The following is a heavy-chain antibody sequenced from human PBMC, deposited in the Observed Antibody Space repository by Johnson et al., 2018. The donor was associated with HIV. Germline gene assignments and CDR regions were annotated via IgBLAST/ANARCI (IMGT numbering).Heavy chain of an antibody. D-gene: IGHD3-10*01. J-gene: IGHJ3*02. Sequence: QVQLVESGGGVVQPGRSLRLSCAASGFTFSSYGMHWVRQAPGKGLEWVAVISYDGSNKYYADSVKGRFTISRDNSKNTLYLQMNSLRAEDTAMYYCAKGSQLAHAFGGVSAFDIWGQGTMVTVSS. CDR1: GFTFSSYG. CDR3: AKGSQLAHAFGGVSAFDI. CDR2: ISYDGSNK. V-gene: IGHV3-30*18.